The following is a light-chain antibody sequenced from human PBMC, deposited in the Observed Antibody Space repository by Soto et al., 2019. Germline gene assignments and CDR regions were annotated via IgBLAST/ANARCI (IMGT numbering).Light chain of an antibody. CDR2: GNN. CDR1: SCNIGAGYD. J-gene: IGLJ1*01. Sequence: QPVLTQPPSVSGAPGQRVTISCTGSSCNIGAGYDVHWYQQLPGTAPKLLIYGNNNRPSGVPDRFSGSKSGTSASLAITGLLPEDEADYYCQSHDTSLSGSRVFGTGTKLTVL. CDR3: QSHDTSLSGSRV. V-gene: IGLV1-40*01.